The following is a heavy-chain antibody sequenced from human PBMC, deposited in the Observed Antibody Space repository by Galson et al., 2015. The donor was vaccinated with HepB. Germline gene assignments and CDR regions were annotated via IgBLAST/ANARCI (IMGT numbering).Heavy chain of an antibody. CDR1: GGTFSSYA. CDR2: IIPIFGTA. Sequence: SVKVSCKASGGTFSSYAISWVRQAPGQGLEWMGGIIPIFGTANYAQKFQGRVTITADESTSTAYMELSSLRSEDTAVYYCARGPRVVVVVAATPGGYFDLWGRGTLVTVSS. V-gene: IGHV1-69*13. J-gene: IGHJ2*01. D-gene: IGHD2-15*01. CDR3: ARGPRVVVVVAATPGGYFDL.